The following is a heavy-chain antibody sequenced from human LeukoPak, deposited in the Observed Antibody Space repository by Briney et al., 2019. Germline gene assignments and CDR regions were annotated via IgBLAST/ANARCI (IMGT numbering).Heavy chain of an antibody. V-gene: IGHV3-23*01. Sequence: GGSLRLSCEASGVTFSSYGVNWVRQAPGKGLEWISLISSSRDTTYYADSVKGRFTTSRDNSKNTVYLQMSTLRAEDTAIYYCAKVRRAFSNNYDSLDTWGHGTLVTVSS. CDR2: ISSSRDTT. CDR1: GVTFSSYG. CDR3: AKVRRAFSNNYDSLDT. J-gene: IGHJ5*01. D-gene: IGHD3-22*01.